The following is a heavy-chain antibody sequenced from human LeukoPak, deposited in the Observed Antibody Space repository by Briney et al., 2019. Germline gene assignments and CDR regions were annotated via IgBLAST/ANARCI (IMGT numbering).Heavy chain of an antibody. CDR2: VYYTEST. CDR3: ARVRGIALPGDRYMDV. J-gene: IGHJ6*03. V-gene: IGHV4-39*02. CDR1: GGSISHSGYF. Sequence: SETLSLTCTVSGGSISHSGYFWAWIRQPPGKGLEWVGHVYYTESTHYSPSLKSRVTMSFDASRNQFSLNVSSVTAADTAAYYCARVRGIALPGDRYMDVWGKGTTVTVSS. D-gene: IGHD6-19*01.